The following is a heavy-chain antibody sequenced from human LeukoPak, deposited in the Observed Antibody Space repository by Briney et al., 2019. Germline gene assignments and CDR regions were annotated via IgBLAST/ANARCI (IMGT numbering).Heavy chain of an antibody. Sequence: GGSLRLSCEASGFIFSTYWMSWVRQAPGKGLEWVANIKQDGSEKYYVDSVKGRFTISRDNARNSLYLQMNSLRAEDSALYYCARRIAARPTDDAFDMWGQGTMVTVSS. V-gene: IGHV3-7*01. CDR1: GFIFSTYW. CDR2: IKQDGSEK. CDR3: ARRIAARPTDDAFDM. J-gene: IGHJ3*02. D-gene: IGHD6-6*01.